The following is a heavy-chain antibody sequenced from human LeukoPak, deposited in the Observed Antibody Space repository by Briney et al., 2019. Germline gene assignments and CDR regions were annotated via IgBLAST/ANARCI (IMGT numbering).Heavy chain of an antibody. D-gene: IGHD3-22*01. Sequence: GGSLRLSCAASGFTFSSYSMNWVRQAPGKGLEWVSYISSSSSTIYYAVSVKGRFTISRDNAKNSLYLQMNSLRAEDTAVYYCASELYYYDSSGYTWLSDYWGQGTLVTVSS. J-gene: IGHJ4*02. CDR3: ASELYYYDSSGYTWLSDY. CDR1: GFTFSSYS. V-gene: IGHV3-48*01. CDR2: ISSSSSTI.